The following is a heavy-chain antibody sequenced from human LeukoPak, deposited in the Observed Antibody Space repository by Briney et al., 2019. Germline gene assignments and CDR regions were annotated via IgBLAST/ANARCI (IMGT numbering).Heavy chain of an antibody. J-gene: IGHJ5*02. Sequence: GASVKVSCKASGYTFTSYYMHWVRQAPGQGLEWMGIINPSGGSTSYAQKFQGRVTMTRDTSTSTVYMELSSLRSEDTAVYYCARAGRSMVTRVWFDPWGQGTLVTVSS. CDR1: GYTFTSYY. CDR2: INPSGGST. CDR3: ARAGRSMVTRVWFDP. D-gene: IGHD4-23*01. V-gene: IGHV1-46*01.